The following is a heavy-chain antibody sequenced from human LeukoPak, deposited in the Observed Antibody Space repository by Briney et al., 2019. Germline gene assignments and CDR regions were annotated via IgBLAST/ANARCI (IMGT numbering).Heavy chain of an antibody. CDR3: ARLGVTRPGY. CDR1: GFIFSSYE. J-gene: IGHJ4*02. Sequence: PGGSLRLSCAVSGFIFSSYEMNWVRQAPGKGLEWVSYISSSGRTVYYADSVKGLFTISRDNAKNSLFLQMNSLRAEDTAVYYCARLGVTRPGYWGQGTLVTVSS. D-gene: IGHD3-3*01. V-gene: IGHV3-48*03. CDR2: ISSSGRTV.